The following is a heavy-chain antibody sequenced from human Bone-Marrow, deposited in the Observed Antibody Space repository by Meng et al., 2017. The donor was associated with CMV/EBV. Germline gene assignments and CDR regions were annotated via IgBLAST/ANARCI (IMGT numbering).Heavy chain of an antibody. CDR2: INPSGGST. CDR1: GYTFTSYY. Sequence: ASVKVSCKASGYTFTSYYMHWVRQAPGQGLEWMGIINPSGGSTSYAQKFQGRVTMTRDTSTSTVYIELSSLRSEDTAVYYCARVLAFGSSGYYRPDAFDIWGQGTMVTVSS. V-gene: IGHV1-46*01. D-gene: IGHD3-22*01. J-gene: IGHJ3*02. CDR3: ARVLAFGSSGYYRPDAFDI.